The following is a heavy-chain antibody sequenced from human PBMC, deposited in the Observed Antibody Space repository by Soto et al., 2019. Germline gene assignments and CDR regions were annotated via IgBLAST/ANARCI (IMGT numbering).Heavy chain of an antibody. CDR1: GCSISSSSYY. J-gene: IGHJ6*02. Sequence: PSETLSLTCTVSGCSISSSSYYWGWIRQPPGQGLEWVGSICYSGSTYYNPSLKSRVTISVDTSKNQFSLKLSSVTAADTAVYYCARHRSQSSWTLLVYYYYGIDVWGQGTTVTVSS. CDR2: ICYSGST. D-gene: IGHD6-13*01. V-gene: IGHV4-39*01. CDR3: ARHRSQSSWTLLVYYYYGIDV.